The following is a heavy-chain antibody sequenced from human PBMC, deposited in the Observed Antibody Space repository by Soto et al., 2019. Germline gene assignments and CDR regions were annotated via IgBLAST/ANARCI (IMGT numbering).Heavy chain of an antibody. D-gene: IGHD6-13*01. V-gene: IGHV4-59*01. CDR2: IYYSGST. CDR1: GGSISSYY. J-gene: IGHJ4*02. Sequence: PSETLSLTCTVAGGSISSYYWSWIRKPPGKGLEWIGYIYYSGSTNYNPSLKSRVTTSVDTSKNQFSLKLSSVTAADTAVCYCARGDLIAAAAFSYWGQGTPVTVSS. CDR3: ARGDLIAAAAFSY.